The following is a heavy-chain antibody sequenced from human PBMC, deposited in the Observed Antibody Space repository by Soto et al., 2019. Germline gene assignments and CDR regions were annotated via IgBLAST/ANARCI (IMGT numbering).Heavy chain of an antibody. D-gene: IGHD5-18*01. V-gene: IGHV1-69*12. CDR3: ARGRGYSYGSIPLYYFDY. Sequence: QVQLVQSGAEVKKPGSSVKVSCKASGGTFSSYAISWVRQAPGQRLEWMGGIIPIFGTANYAQKFQGRVTITADESTSTAYMELSSLRSDDTAVYYCARGRGYSYGSIPLYYFDYWGQGTLVTVSS. CDR1: GGTFSSYA. J-gene: IGHJ4*02. CDR2: IIPIFGTA.